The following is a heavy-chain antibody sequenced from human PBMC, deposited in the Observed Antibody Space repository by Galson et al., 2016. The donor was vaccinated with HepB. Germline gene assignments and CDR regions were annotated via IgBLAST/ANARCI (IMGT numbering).Heavy chain of an antibody. CDR2: IYPGDSDT. CDR3: ARQPYGGNSGLLDP. Sequence: QSGAEVKKPGESLKISCKGSGYRFTTYWIAWVRQMPGKGLECVGFIYPGDSDTRYSPSFQGQVTISADKSISTAYLQWSSVKASDTAIYYCARQPYGGNSGLLDPWCQGTLVTVSS. D-gene: IGHD4-23*01. CDR1: GYRFTTYW. J-gene: IGHJ5*02. V-gene: IGHV5-51*01.